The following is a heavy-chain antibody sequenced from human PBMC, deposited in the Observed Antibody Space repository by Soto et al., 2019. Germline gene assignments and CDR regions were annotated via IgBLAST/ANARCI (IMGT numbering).Heavy chain of an antibody. D-gene: IGHD3-10*01. CDR1: GDTFNFYT. V-gene: IGHV1-69*02. CDR2: IIPMLGMS. Sequence: QVQLVQSGAEVKKPGSPVRVSCTASGDTFNFYTISWVRQVPGQGPEWMGRIIPMLGMSNYAQKFQGRVTIMADKSTSTVSMNLSGLTSEDTAVYYCATNYGSGSTHFDYWGQRTLVTVSS. CDR3: ATNYGSGSTHFDY. J-gene: IGHJ4*02.